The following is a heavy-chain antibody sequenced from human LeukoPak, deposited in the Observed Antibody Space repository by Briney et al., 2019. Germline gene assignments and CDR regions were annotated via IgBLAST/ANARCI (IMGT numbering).Heavy chain of an antibody. J-gene: IGHJ5*02. CDR1: GFTFGDYA. D-gene: IGHD6-13*01. CDR3: TTPTLDSSWYPDSSYWFDP. CDR2: IRSKAYGGTT. Sequence: GGSLRLSCTASGFTFGDYAMSWVREAPGKGLEWGGFIRSKAYGGTTEYAASVKGRFTISRDGSKSIAYLQMNSLKTEDAAVNYCTTPTLDSSWYPDSSYWFDPWGQGTLVTVSS. V-gene: IGHV3-49*04.